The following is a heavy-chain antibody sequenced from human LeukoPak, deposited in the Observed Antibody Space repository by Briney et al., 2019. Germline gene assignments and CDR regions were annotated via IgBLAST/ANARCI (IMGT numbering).Heavy chain of an antibody. V-gene: IGHV4-61*02. Sequence: PSQTLPLTCTVSGGSISSGSYYWSWIRQPAGKGLEWIGRIYTSGSTDYNPSLMGRVTISGDTSKNQFSLKLSSVTAADTAVYFCARQERDYGGNSGWFDPWGQGTLVTVSS. CDR3: ARQERDYGGNSGWFDP. CDR2: IYTSGST. J-gene: IGHJ5*02. CDR1: GGSISSGSYY. D-gene: IGHD4-23*01.